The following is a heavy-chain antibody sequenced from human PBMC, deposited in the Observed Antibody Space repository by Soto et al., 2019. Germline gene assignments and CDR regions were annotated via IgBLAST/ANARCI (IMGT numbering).Heavy chain of an antibody. CDR2: ISGSGGST. Sequence: GGSLRLSCAASGFTFSSYAMSWVRQAPGKGLEWVSAISGSGGSTYYADSVKGRFTISRDNSKNTLYLQMNSLRAEDTAVYYCAKDGAGMGVQGAINNWFDPWGQGTLVTVSS. J-gene: IGHJ5*02. CDR3: AKDGAGMGVQGAINNWFDP. D-gene: IGHD3-10*01. CDR1: GFTFSSYA. V-gene: IGHV3-23*01.